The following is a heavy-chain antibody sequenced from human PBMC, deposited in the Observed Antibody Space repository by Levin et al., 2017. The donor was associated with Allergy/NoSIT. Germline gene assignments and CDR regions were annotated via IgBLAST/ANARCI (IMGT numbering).Heavy chain of an antibody. CDR1: GYTFTSYG. CDR3: ARDKGGYDFWSGYYADY. J-gene: IGHJ4*02. D-gene: IGHD3-3*01. CDR2: ISAYNGNT. Sequence: ASVKDSCKASGYTFTSYGISWVRQAPGQGLEWMGWISAYNGNTNYAQKLQGRVTMTTDTSTSTAYMELRSLRSDDTAVYYCARDKGGYDFWSGYYADYWGQGTLVTVSS. V-gene: IGHV1-18*01.